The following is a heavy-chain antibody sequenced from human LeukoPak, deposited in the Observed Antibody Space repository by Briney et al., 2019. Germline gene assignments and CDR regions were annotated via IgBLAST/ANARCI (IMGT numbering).Heavy chain of an antibody. CDR3: ANGERSGSYPISFDY. Sequence: GGSLRLSCAASGFTFSSYGMHWVRQAPGKGLEWVAVIWYDGSNKYYADSVKGRFTISRDNSKNTLYLQMNSLRAEDTAVYFCANGERSGSYPISFDYWGQGTLVTVSS. D-gene: IGHD1-26*01. V-gene: IGHV3-33*06. CDR1: GFTFSSYG. CDR2: IWYDGSNK. J-gene: IGHJ4*02.